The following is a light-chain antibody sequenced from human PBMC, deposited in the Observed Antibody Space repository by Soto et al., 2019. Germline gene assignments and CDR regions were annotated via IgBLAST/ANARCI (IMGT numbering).Light chain of an antibody. CDR1: QSFRGL. CDR3: QQSYSIPRT. J-gene: IGKJ1*01. CDR2: DAY. Sequence: EVVLTQSPVTLSLSPGERATLSCRASQSFRGLLAWYQQKPGQAPRLLIYDAYNRATGIPPRFSGSGSGTDFTLTISSLEPEDSAVYYCQQSYSIPRTFGQGTKVDIK. V-gene: IGKV3-11*01.